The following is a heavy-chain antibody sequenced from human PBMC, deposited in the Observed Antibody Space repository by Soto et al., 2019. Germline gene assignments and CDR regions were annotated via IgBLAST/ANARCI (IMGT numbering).Heavy chain of an antibody. Sequence: SGPTLVNQTHTLALTCTFPGFSLSTSGVGVTWIRQPPGKALEWLALIYWDDDKRYSPFLQSRVTMTKDTSKNLVVLTMTNMDPVDTATYYCAHKGGRGAGMDVWGQGTTVTVSS. D-gene: IGHD2-15*01. CDR1: GFSLSTSGVG. J-gene: IGHJ6*02. CDR2: IYWDDDK. V-gene: IGHV2-5*02. CDR3: AHKGGRGAGMDV.